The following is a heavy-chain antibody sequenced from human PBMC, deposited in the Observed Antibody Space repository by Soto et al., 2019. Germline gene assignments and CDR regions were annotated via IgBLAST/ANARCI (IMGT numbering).Heavy chain of an antibody. CDR3: ARDGCSTSCYNNYYYGMDV. Sequence: EVQLVESGGGLVKPGGSLRLSCAASGFTFSSYSMNWVRQAPGKGLEWVSSISSSSSYIYYADSVKGRFTISRDNAKNSLYLQMNSLRAEDTAVYYCARDGCSTSCYNNYYYGMDVWGQGTTVTVSS. J-gene: IGHJ6*02. V-gene: IGHV3-21*01. D-gene: IGHD2-2*01. CDR1: GFTFSSYS. CDR2: ISSSSSYI.